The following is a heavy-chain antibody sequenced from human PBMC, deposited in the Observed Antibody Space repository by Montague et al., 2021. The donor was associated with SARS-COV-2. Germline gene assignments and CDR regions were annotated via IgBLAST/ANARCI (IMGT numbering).Heavy chain of an antibody. Sequence: SETLSLTCTVSGGSISSSSYYWGWIRQPPGKGLEWIGNIFYSGSTYYNTSLKSRVTISVDTSKNQFSLNLSSVTAADTAVYYCARHVSGSLTHFHHWGQGSLVTVSS. V-gene: IGHV4-39*01. J-gene: IGHJ1*01. CDR1: GGSISSSSYY. D-gene: IGHD1-26*01. CDR3: ARHVSGSLTHFHH. CDR2: IFYSGST.